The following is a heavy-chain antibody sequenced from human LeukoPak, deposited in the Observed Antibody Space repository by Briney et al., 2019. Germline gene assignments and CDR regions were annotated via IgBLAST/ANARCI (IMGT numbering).Heavy chain of an antibody. CDR2: IIRSAASI. Sequence: GGPLRLSCAPSVYTFSIYEINGVRQSPGGGGIQFLYIIRSAASIYYAASVTGRLTLSRDNGKKSLYLKMKTLTAEDTAVYYCAMAGGPGIYWGQGTLVSVSS. D-gene: IGHD3-16*01. CDR3: AMAGGPGIY. V-gene: IGHV3-48*03. CDR1: VYTFSIYE. J-gene: IGHJ4*02.